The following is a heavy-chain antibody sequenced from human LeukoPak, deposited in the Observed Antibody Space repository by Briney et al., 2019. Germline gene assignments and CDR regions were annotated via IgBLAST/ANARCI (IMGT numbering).Heavy chain of an antibody. V-gene: IGHV3-21*01. CDR3: VRVMVGERYFDY. Sequence: KTGGSLRLSCAASGFTFSSFSMNWVRQAPGKGLEWVSSISSSSSYIYYADSLKGRFTVSRDNAKNSLYLQMNSLRAEDTAMYYCVRVMVGERYFDYWGQGTLVTVSS. D-gene: IGHD1-26*01. J-gene: IGHJ4*02. CDR2: ISSSSSYI. CDR1: GFTFSSFS.